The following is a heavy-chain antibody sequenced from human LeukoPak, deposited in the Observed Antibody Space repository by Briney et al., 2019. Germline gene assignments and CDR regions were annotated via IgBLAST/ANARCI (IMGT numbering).Heavy chain of an antibody. Sequence: RASETLSLTCTVSGGSITNYYWSWVRQPPGKGLEWIGNIYSSGGANYNPSLQRRVTISVDTSNSHFSLNVTSVTAADAAVYYCATGESSSWFYIDYWGQGILVTVSS. CDR2: IYSSGGA. D-gene: IGHD6-13*01. CDR1: GGSITNYY. CDR3: ATGESSSWFYIDY. J-gene: IGHJ4*02. V-gene: IGHV4-4*09.